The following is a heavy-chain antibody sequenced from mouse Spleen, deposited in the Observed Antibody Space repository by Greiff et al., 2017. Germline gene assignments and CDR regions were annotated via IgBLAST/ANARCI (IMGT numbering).Heavy chain of an antibody. CDR2: IYPGNVNT. V-gene: IGHV1S56*01. CDR1: GYTFTSYY. D-gene: IGHD1-1*01. CDR3: ARDGRDY. Sequence: VKLVESGPELVKPGASVRISCKASGYTFTSYYIHWVKQRPGQGLEWIGWIYPGNVNTKYNEKFKGKATLTADKSSSTAYMQLSSLTSEDSAVYFCARDGRDYWGQGTTLTVSS. J-gene: IGHJ2*01.